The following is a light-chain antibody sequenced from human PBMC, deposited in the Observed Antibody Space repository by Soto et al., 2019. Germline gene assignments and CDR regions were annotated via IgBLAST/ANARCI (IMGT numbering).Light chain of an antibody. CDR2: SAS. CDR3: HQYGSSPLT. CDR1: ETVDTSS. J-gene: IGKJ4*01. V-gene: IGKV3-20*01. Sequence: EILLTQSPGTLSLSPGETATLSCRASETVDTSSLGWYQQKPGRAPSLLIYSASRRATGIPDRFDASGSATDFTLTISRLEPEDFAVYYCHQYGSSPLTFGGGTKVDI.